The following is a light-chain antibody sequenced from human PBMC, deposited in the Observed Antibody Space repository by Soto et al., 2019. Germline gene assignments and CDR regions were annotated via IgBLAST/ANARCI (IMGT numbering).Light chain of an antibody. V-gene: IGLV2-14*01. J-gene: IGLJ1*01. CDR2: DVT. CDR3: SSYTTSNTRQVV. CDR1: SSDVGGYNY. Sequence: QSALTQPASVSGSPGQSITISCTGTSSDVGGYNYVSWYQQHPGKAPRFVIYDVTNRPSGVSNRFSGSKSGNTASLTISGLHAEDEADYYCSSYTTSNTRQVVFGTGTKLTVL.